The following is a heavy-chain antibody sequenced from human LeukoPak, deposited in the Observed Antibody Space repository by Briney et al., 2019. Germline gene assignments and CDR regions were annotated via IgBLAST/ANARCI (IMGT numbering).Heavy chain of an antibody. Sequence: GASVKVSCKASGGTFSSYAISWVRQAPGQGLEWMGGIIPIFGTANYAQKFQGRVTITADESTSTAYMELSSLRSEDTAVYYCARDRPGAMAFDYWGQGTLVTVSS. D-gene: IGHD5-18*01. V-gene: IGHV1-69*13. CDR2: IIPIFGTA. CDR3: ARDRPGAMAFDY. CDR1: GGTFSSYA. J-gene: IGHJ4*02.